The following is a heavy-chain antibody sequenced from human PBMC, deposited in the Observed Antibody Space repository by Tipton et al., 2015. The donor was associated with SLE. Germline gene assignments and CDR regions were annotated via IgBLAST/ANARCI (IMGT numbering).Heavy chain of an antibody. CDR1: GGSISSSSYY. CDR2: IFYSGST. CDR3: ATSSRHHYWYFDP. D-gene: IGHD6-13*01. V-gene: IGHV4-39*07. Sequence: TLSLTCTVSGGSISSSSYYWGWIRQPPGKGLEWIGSIFYSGSTYYNPSLKSRVTISVDTSKNQFSLKLSSVTAADTAVYYCATSSRHHYWYFDPWGRGTLVTVSS. J-gene: IGHJ2*01.